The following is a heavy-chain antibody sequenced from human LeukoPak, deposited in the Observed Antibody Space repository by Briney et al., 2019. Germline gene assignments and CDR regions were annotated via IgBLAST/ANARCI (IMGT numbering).Heavy chain of an antibody. CDR1: GGTFSSYA. Sequence: WASVTVSCKASGGTFSSYAISWVRQAPGQGLEWMGRIIPILGIANYAQKFQGRVTITADKSTSTAYMELSSLRSEDTAVYYCARVLGSGLLGTAFDIWGQGTMVTVSS. V-gene: IGHV1-69*04. CDR2: IIPILGIA. J-gene: IGHJ3*02. D-gene: IGHD2-15*01. CDR3: ARVLGSGLLGTAFDI.